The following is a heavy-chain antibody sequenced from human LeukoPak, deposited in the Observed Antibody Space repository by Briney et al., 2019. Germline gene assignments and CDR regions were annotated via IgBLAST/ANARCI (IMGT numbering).Heavy chain of an antibody. J-gene: IGHJ6*03. CDR3: ARDQRGYSYAGMDV. Sequence: GGSLRLSCAASGFSVSSNYMTWVRQAPGKGLEWVSVTSSGGSTNYADSVKGRFTISRDNSKNTLYLRMNSLRAEDTAVYYCARDQRGYSYAGMDVWGKGTTVTVSS. CDR2: TSSGGST. V-gene: IGHV3-53*01. D-gene: IGHD5-18*01. CDR1: GFSVSSNY.